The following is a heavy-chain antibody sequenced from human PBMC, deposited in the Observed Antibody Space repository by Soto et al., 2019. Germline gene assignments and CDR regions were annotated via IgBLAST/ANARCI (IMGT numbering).Heavy chain of an antibody. J-gene: IGHJ6*02. Sequence: ESGPTLVNPTQTLTLTCTFSGFSLSTSGMCVSWIRQPPGKALEWLALIDWDDDKYYSTSLKTRLTISKDTSKNQVVLTMTNMDPVDTATYYCARSIHDYREGYYYYYGMDVWGQGTTVTVSS. D-gene: IGHD4-4*01. V-gene: IGHV2-70*01. CDR3: ARSIHDYREGYYYYYGMDV. CDR2: IDWDDDK. CDR1: GFSLSTSGMC.